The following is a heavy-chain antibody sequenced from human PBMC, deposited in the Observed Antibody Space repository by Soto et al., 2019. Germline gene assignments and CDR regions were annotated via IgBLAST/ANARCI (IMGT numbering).Heavy chain of an antibody. CDR1: GFTFTNAW. J-gene: IGHJ6*02. D-gene: IGHD3-10*01. V-gene: IGHV3-15*07. CDR3: TTDRFHYDDMDV. CDR2: IKSKTDGGTT. Sequence: EVQLVESGGGLVKPGGSLRLSCAASGFTFTNAWMNWVRQAPGKGLEWVGRIKSKTDGGTTDYAAPVKGRFSISRDDSKTTLYLQMNSLKTDDTAVYYCTTDRFHYDDMDVWGQGTTVTVSS.